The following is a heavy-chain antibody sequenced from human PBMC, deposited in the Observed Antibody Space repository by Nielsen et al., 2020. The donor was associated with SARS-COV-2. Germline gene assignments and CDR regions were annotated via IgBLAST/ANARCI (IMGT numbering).Heavy chain of an antibody. CDR2: RYYSGIT. D-gene: IGHD3-3*02. V-gene: IGHV4-39*01. J-gene: IGHJ4*02. CDR1: GVSISNSDYY. CDR3: ARLNRRILTPLALASLRFDF. Sequence: SETLSLTSNVSGVSISNSDYYWVFHRQPPGRVLVSVGSRYYSGITYSDPFHKSRVTMSVDTYKNQFSLRLNSVTAADTAVYYCARLNRRILTPLALASLRFDFWGQGALVTVSS.